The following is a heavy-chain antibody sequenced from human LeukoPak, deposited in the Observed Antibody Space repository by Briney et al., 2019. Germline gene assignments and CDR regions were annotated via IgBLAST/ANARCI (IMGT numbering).Heavy chain of an antibody. V-gene: IGHV3-21*01. CDR2: VSSSSSYI. Sequence: GGSLRLSCAAPGFTFSSYSMNWVRQAPGKGLEWVSSVSSSSSYIYYADSVKGRFTISRDNAKNSLYLQMNSLRAEDTAVCYCARRPSSGWPFDYWGQGTLVTVSS. J-gene: IGHJ4*02. CDR1: GFTFSSYS. CDR3: ARRPSSGWPFDY. D-gene: IGHD6-19*01.